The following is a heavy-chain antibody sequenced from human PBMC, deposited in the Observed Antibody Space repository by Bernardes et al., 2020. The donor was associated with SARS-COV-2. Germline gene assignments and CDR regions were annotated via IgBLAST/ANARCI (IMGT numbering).Heavy chain of an antibody. D-gene: IGHD5-18*01. CDR2: ISGSAGST. CDR3: ARDLTAMANLDY. Sequence: GGSLRLSCEASGFTFNNYAMSWIRQAPGKGLEWISYISGSAGSTYYADSVKGRFTISRDNSKKTLYLQMNSLGAEDTAVYYCARDLTAMANLDYWGQGTLVTVSS. CDR1: GFTFNNYA. J-gene: IGHJ4*02. V-gene: IGHV3-23*01.